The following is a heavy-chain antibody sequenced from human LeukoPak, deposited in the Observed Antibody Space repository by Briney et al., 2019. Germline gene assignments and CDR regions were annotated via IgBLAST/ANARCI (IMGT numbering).Heavy chain of an antibody. CDR3: ARVFDSGSQAYFYYMDV. V-gene: IGHV4-61*02. Sequence: SQTLSLTCTVSGGSISSGSYYWSWIRQPAGKGLEWIGRIYTTGSTNYNPSLKSRLTISVDTSKNQFSLKLRSVTAADTAVYYCARVFDSGSQAYFYYMDVWGKGTTVTIFS. J-gene: IGHJ6*03. CDR1: GGSISSGSYY. D-gene: IGHD3-10*01. CDR2: IYTTGST.